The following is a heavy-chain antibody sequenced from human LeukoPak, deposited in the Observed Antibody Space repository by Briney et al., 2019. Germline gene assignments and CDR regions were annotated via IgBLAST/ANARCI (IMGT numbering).Heavy chain of an antibody. CDR2: INPSGGST. J-gene: IGHJ4*02. V-gene: IGHV1-46*01. CDR1: GYTFTSYY. Sequence: ASVKFSCKASGYTFTSYYMHWVRQAPGQGLEWMGIINPSGGSTSYAQKFQGRVTMTRDTSTSTVYMELSSLRSEDTAVYYCARDIGSSSSWYYFDYWGQGTLVTVSS. CDR3: ARDIGSSSSWYYFDY. D-gene: IGHD6-13*01.